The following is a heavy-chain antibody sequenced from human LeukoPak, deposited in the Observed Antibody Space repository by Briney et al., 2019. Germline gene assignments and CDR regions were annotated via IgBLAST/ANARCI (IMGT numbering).Heavy chain of an antibody. CDR1: GGSISSYY. Sequence: SETLSLTCTVSGGSISSYYWSWIRQPPGKGLEWIGYIYTSGSTNYNPSLKSRVTISVDTSKNQFSLKLSSVTAADTAVYHCARTQIVAMTRGYYYYYMDVWGKGTTVTVSS. D-gene: IGHD2-21*02. CDR2: IYTSGST. V-gene: IGHV4-4*09. J-gene: IGHJ6*03. CDR3: ARTQIVAMTRGYYYYYMDV.